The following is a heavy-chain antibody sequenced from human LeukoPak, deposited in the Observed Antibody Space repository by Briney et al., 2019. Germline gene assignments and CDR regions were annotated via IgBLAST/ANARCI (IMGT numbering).Heavy chain of an antibody. J-gene: IGHJ4*02. Sequence: SQTLSLTCAISGDSVSSNSAAWNWIRQSPSRGLEWLGRTYYRSKWNKNYAASVKSRITINPDTSKNHLSPRLNSVTPEDTAVYYCARGYMGTIDYGGQGTLVIVSS. CDR3: ARGYMGTIDY. V-gene: IGHV6-1*01. CDR2: TYYRSKWNK. CDR1: GDSVSSNSAA. D-gene: IGHD1-7*01.